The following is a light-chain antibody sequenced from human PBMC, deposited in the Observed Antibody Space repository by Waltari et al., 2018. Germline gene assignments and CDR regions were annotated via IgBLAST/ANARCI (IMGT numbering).Light chain of an antibody. J-gene: IGKJ1*01. V-gene: IGKV3-20*01. Sequence: EIVLTQSPGTLSLSPGEIATLSCRASQSVSRTLAWYQQKPGQAPKLLIYGASIRATGIPDRFTGSGSGTDFSLTISSLEPEDFAIYFGQHYVRLPATFGQGTKVEIK. CDR3: QHYVRLPAT. CDR1: QSVSRT. CDR2: GAS.